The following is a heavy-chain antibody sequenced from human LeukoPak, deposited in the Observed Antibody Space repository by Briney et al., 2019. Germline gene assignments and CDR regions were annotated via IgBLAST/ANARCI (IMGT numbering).Heavy chain of an antibody. Sequence: GGSLRLSCAASGFDFNFYWMSWVRQAPGKGLEWVSSISSSSSYIYYADSVKGRFTISRDNAKNSLYLQMNSLRAEDTAVYYCARDLRRDYGDYFDYWGQGTLVTVSS. D-gene: IGHD4-17*01. CDR1: GFDFNFYW. V-gene: IGHV3-21*01. CDR3: ARDLRRDYGDYFDY. CDR2: ISSSSSYI. J-gene: IGHJ4*02.